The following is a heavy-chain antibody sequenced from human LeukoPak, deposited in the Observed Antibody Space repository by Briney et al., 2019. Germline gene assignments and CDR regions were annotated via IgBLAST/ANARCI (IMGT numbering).Heavy chain of an antibody. V-gene: IGHV1-46*01. CDR2: INPGGGST. J-gene: IGHJ4*02. D-gene: IGHD4-23*01. CDR1: GYTFISYY. CDR3: ARGGDNSYFDY. Sequence: ASVKVSCTASGYTFISYYIHWVRQAPGQGLEWMGIINPGGGSTTYAQKFQGRVTMTRDTSTSTVYMELSSLRSEDTAIYYCARGGDNSYFDYWGQGTLVTVSS.